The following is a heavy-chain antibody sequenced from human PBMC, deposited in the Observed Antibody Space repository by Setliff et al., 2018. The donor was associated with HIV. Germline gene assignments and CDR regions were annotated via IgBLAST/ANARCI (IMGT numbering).Heavy chain of an antibody. V-gene: IGHV4-31*11. D-gene: IGHD6-13*01. J-gene: IGHJ4*02. CDR1: GGSFSGSY. Sequence: NPSETLSLTCAVYGGSFSGSYWSWIRQHPGKGLEWIGYIYNTGSTYHSPSLESRVTISIDTSKNQFSLKLSSVTAADTAVYFCARGRGSSSSWPIDYWGQGTLVTVSS. CDR2: IYNTGST. CDR3: ARGRGSSSSWPIDY.